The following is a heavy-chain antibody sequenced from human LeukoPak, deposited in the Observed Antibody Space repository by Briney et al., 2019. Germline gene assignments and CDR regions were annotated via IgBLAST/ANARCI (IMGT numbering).Heavy chain of an antibody. Sequence: GRSLRLSCAASGFTVSSNYTSWVRQAPGKGLEWVSVIYSGGSTYYADSVKGRFTISRDNSKNTLYLQMNSLRAEDTAVYYCARGELDTAMATYLDYWGQGTLVTVSS. D-gene: IGHD5-18*01. J-gene: IGHJ4*02. CDR3: ARGELDTAMATYLDY. CDR2: IYSGGST. CDR1: GFTVSSNY. V-gene: IGHV3-53*01.